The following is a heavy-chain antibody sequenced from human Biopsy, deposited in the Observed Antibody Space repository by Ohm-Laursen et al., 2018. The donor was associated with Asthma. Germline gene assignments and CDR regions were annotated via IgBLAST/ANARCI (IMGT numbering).Heavy chain of an antibody. J-gene: IGHJ5*02. CDR3: ARLADCSGGACYSYGWFDP. Sequence: SDTLSLTCTVSGGSISSGAHYWTWIRLPPGKGLEYTGDVSHTGSTNYNPSLKSRVTISLDTSKNQFSLRLTSVTPADTAVYYCARLADCSGGACYSYGWFDPWGQGTRVTVSS. CDR2: VSHTGST. D-gene: IGHD2-15*01. CDR1: GGSISSGAHY. V-gene: IGHV4-61*08.